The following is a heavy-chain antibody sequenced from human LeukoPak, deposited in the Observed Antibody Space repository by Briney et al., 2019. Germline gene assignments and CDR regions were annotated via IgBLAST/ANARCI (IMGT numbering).Heavy chain of an antibody. Sequence: PGGSLRLSCAASGFTFSTYSMNWVRQAPGKGLEWVSYISSSNTIYYADSVKGRSTLSRDNPKNSLYLQMNSLRDEDTALYYCARRGSSYGLDYWGQGTLVTVSS. CDR1: GFTFSTYS. CDR2: ISSSNTI. V-gene: IGHV3-48*02. J-gene: IGHJ4*02. D-gene: IGHD5-18*01. CDR3: ARRGSSYGLDY.